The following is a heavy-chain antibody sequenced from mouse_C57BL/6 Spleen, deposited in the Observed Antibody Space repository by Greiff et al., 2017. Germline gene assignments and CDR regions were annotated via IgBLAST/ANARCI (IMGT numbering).Heavy chain of an antibody. D-gene: IGHD1-1*01. Sequence: VQLQQSGAELARPGASVKMSCKASGYTFTSYTMHWVKQRPGQGLEWIGYINPSSGYTKYNQKFKDKATLTADKSSSTAYMQLSSLTSEDSAVYYCARTAYYGSSPWYFDVWGTGTTVTVSS. CDR2: INPSSGYT. CDR1: GYTFTSYT. CDR3: ARTAYYGSSPWYFDV. J-gene: IGHJ1*03. V-gene: IGHV1-4*01.